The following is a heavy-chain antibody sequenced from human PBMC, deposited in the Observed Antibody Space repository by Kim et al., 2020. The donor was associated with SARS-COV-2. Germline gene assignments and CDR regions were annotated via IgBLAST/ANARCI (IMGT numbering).Heavy chain of an antibody. CDR3: ATLSRSSGSYYNGLHDY. CDR2: INHSGST. J-gene: IGHJ4*02. V-gene: IGHV4-34*01. D-gene: IGHD3-10*01. Sequence: SETLSLTCAVYGGSFSGYYWSWIRQPPGKGLEWIGEINHSGSTNYNPSLKSRVTISVDTSKNQFSLKLSSVTAADTAVYYWATLSRSSGSYYNGLHDYWGQGTLVTVSS. CDR1: GGSFSGYY.